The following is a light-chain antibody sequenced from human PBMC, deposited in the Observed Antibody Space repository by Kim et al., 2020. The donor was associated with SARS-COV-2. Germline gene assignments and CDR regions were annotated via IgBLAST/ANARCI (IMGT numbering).Light chain of an antibody. Sequence: SYELTQPPSVSVSPGQTASITCPGDKLGDKYACWYQQKPGQSPVLVIYQDSKRPSGIPERFSGSNSGNTATLTISGTQAMDEADYYCQAWDSSTFWVFGGGTQLTVL. J-gene: IGLJ3*02. CDR2: QDS. CDR1: KLGDKY. V-gene: IGLV3-1*01. CDR3: QAWDSSTFWV.